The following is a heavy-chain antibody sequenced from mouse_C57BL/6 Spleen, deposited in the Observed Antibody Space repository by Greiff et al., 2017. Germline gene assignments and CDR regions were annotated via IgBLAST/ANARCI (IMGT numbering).Heavy chain of an antibody. D-gene: IGHD2-5*01. Sequence: QVQLQQPGTELVKPGASVKLSCKASGYTFTSYWMHWVKQRPGQGLEWIGNINPSNGGTNYNEKFKSKATLTVDKSSSTAYMQLSSLTSDDPAVYYCARSPAYYSNYGFAYWGQGTLVTVSA. V-gene: IGHV1-53*01. CDR1: GYTFTSYW. CDR3: ARSPAYYSNYGFAY. CDR2: INPSNGGT. J-gene: IGHJ3*01.